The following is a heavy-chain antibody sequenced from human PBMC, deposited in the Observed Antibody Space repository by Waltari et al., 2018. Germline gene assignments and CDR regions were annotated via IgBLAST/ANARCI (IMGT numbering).Heavy chain of an antibody. CDR3: ARDWGGYFDY. V-gene: IGHV1-69*13. CDR1: GSTFSSYA. D-gene: IGHD7-27*01. Sequence: QVQLVRSGAEVKKPGSSVKVSCKASGSTFSSYAISWVRQAPGQGLEWMGGIIPIFGTVNNAQKFQGRVTITADESTSTTYMELSSLRSEDTAVYYCARDWGGYFDYWGQGTLVTVSS. J-gene: IGHJ4*02. CDR2: IIPIFGTV.